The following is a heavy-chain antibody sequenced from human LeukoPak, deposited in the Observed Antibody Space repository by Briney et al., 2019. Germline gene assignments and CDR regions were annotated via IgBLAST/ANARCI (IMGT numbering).Heavy chain of an antibody. CDR3: ARVSSGWYHYDY. D-gene: IGHD6-19*01. CDR1: GFTFDDYT. Sequence: GGSLRLSCAASGFTFDDYTMHWVRQAPGKGLEWVSLISWDGISTYYADSVKGRFTISRDNSKNSLSLQMNSLRSEDTAVYYCARVSSGWYHYDYWGQGTLVTVSS. V-gene: IGHV3-43*01. CDR2: ISWDGIST. J-gene: IGHJ4*02.